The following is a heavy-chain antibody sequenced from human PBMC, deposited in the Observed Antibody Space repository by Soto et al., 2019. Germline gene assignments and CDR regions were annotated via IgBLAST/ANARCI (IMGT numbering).Heavy chain of an antibody. D-gene: IGHD1-26*01. CDR1: VGSFSGYY. J-gene: IGHJ4*02. Sequence: SETLSLTCAVYVGSFSGYYWSWIRQPPGKGLEWIGEINHSGSTNYNPSLKSRVTISVDTSKNQFSLKLSSVTAADTAVYYCARDGGVVGATWDFDYWGQGTLVTVSS. V-gene: IGHV4-34*01. CDR3: ARDGGVVGATWDFDY. CDR2: INHSGST.